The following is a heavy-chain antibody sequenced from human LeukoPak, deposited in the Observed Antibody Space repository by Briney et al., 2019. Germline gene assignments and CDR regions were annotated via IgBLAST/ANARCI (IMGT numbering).Heavy chain of an antibody. J-gene: IGHJ4*02. D-gene: IGHD3-3*01. V-gene: IGHV4-31*11. Sequence: PSETLSLNCAVYGGSFSGYYWSWIRQHPGKGLEWIGYIYYSGSTYYNPSLKSRVTISVDTSKNQFSLKLSSVTAADTAVYYCARSTNTIFGVVIDYWGQGTLVTVSS. CDR1: GGSFSGYY. CDR2: IYYSGST. CDR3: ARSTNTIFGVVIDY.